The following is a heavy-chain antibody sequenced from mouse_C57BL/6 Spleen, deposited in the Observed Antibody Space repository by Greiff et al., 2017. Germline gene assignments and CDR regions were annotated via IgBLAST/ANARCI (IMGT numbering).Heavy chain of an antibody. CDR1: GYTFTDYY. Sequence: QVQLQQSEPELVKPGASVKISCKASGYTFTDYYINWVKQRPGQGLEWIGWIFPGSGSTYYNEKFKGKATLTVDKSSSTAYMLLSSLTSEDSAVYFCASPYGNYAPWFAYWGQGTLVTVSA. CDR3: ASPYGNYAPWFAY. J-gene: IGHJ3*01. CDR2: IFPGSGST. D-gene: IGHD2-1*01. V-gene: IGHV1-75*01.